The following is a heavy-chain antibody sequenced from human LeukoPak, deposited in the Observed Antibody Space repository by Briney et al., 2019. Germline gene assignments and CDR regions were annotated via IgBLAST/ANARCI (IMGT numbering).Heavy chain of an antibody. V-gene: IGHV3-64D*09. D-gene: IGHD2-2*01. J-gene: IGHJ4*02. CDR3: VSGASSSHQLDY. CDR2: ISSNGGST. Sequence: GGSLRLSCAASGFTFSSYGMHWVRQAPGKGLEYVSAISSNGGSTYYADSVKGRFTISRDNSKNTLYLQMSSLRAEDTAVYYCVSGASSSHQLDYWGQGTLVTVSS. CDR1: GFTFSSYG.